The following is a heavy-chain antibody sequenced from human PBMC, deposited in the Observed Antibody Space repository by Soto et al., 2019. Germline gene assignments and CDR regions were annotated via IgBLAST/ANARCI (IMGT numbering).Heavy chain of an antibody. V-gene: IGHV1-3*01. CDR3: ARDTGEGTFDF. CDR2: INAGYGNT. Sequence: ASVKVSFKASGYTFSSYAMHWVRQAPGQRLELMGWINAGYGNTKSSQKFQDRVTISRDTSASTAYMELTSLRSEDTAVYYCARDTGEGTFDFRGQGTLVTVYS. CDR1: GYTFSSYA. D-gene: IGHD7-27*01. J-gene: IGHJ4*02.